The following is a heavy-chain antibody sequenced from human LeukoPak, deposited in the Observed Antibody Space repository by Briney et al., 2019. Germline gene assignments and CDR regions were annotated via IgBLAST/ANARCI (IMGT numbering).Heavy chain of an antibody. V-gene: IGHV3-30*03. CDR3: ARAEETQNYDYVWGSFPLDAFDI. Sequence: PGRSLRLSCAASGFTFSSYGMHWVRQAPGKGLEWVAVISYDGSNKYYADSVKGRFTISRDNAKNSLYLQMNSLRAEDTAVYYCARAEETQNYDYVWGSFPLDAFDIWGQGTMVTVSS. D-gene: IGHD3-16*01. CDR1: GFTFSSYG. J-gene: IGHJ3*02. CDR2: ISYDGSNK.